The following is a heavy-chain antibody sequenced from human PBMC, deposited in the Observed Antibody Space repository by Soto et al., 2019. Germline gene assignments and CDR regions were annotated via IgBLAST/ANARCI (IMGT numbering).Heavy chain of an antibody. CDR1: GGSFSGYY. CDR2: INHSGST. V-gene: IGHV4-34*01. J-gene: IGHJ6*02. Sequence: PSETLSLTCAVYGGSFSGYYWTWIRQPPGTGLEWIGEINHSGSTDYNPSLKSRVTISVDTSKKQFSLKVRSVTAADTAMYYCAREGYSFHYGLDVWGQGTTVTVSS. D-gene: IGHD5-18*01. CDR3: AREGYSFHYGLDV.